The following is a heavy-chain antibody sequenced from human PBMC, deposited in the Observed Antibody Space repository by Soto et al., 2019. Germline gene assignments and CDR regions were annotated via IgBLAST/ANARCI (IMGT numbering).Heavy chain of an antibody. V-gene: IGHV1-69*02. J-gene: IGHJ3*02. CDR1: GGTFSSYT. CDR2: IIPIRGIA. D-gene: IGHD3-10*01. CDR3: ARELQLGSAFDI. Sequence: ASVKVSCKASGGTFSSYTISWVRQAPGQGLEWMGRIIPIRGIANYAQKFQGRVTITADKSTSTAYMELSSLRSEDPSVYYCARELQLGSAFDIWGQGTMVTVSS.